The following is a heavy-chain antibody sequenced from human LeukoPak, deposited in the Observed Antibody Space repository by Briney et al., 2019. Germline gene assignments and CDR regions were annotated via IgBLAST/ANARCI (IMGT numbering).Heavy chain of an antibody. V-gene: IGHV4-4*07. CDR1: GGSISSYY. Sequence: SETLSLTCTVSGGSISSYYWSWIRQLAGKGLEWIGRIYSSGTTTYNPSLKSRVTMSVDTAKNQVSLRLSSVTAADTAVYYCARDSGTTGEVKFDPWGQGSLVTVSS. CDR2: IYSSGTT. J-gene: IGHJ5*02. D-gene: IGHD3-10*01. CDR3: ARDSGTTGEVKFDP.